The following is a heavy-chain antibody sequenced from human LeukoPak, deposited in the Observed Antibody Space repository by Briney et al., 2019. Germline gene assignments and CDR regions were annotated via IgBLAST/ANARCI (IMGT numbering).Heavy chain of an antibody. CDR1: GFTFGDYA. CDR3: ARDIPPYCSGGSCYIEDAFDY. J-gene: IGHJ4*02. V-gene: IGHV3-49*03. Sequence: GGSLRLSCTASGFTFGDYAMSWFRQAPGKGLEWVGFIRSKAYGGTTEYAASVKGRFTISRDDSKSIAYLQMNSLKTEDTAVYYCARDIPPYCSGGSCYIEDAFDYWGQGTLVTVSS. D-gene: IGHD2-15*01. CDR2: IRSKAYGGTT.